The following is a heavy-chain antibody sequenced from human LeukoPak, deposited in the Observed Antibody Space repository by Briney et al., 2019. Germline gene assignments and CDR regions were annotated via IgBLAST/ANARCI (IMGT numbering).Heavy chain of an antibody. CDR3: ARETIGGSVLPYFDY. J-gene: IGHJ4*02. CDR2: ISSDGSRT. D-gene: IGHD4/OR15-4a*01. CDR1: GFTFSRDW. Sequence: QPGGSLRLSCAASGFTFSRDWMHWVRQAPGKGLVWVSRISSDGSRTSYVESVQGRFTISRDNAKNTVYLQMNSLRVDDTAVYFCARETIGGSVLPYFDYWGQGALVTVSS. V-gene: IGHV3-74*01.